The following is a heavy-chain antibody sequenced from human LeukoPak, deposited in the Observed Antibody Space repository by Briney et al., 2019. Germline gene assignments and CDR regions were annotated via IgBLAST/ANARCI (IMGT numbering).Heavy chain of an antibody. CDR2: IYYTGST. J-gene: IGHJ3*02. CDR1: GGSISSYY. V-gene: IGHV4-59*01. D-gene: IGHD3-9*01. CDR3: ARAPTYYDILTGIDVFDI. Sequence: SETLSLTCSVSGGSISSYYWSWIRQPPGKGLEWIGYIYYTGSTNYNPSLKGRVTISVDTSKNQFSLKLSSVTAADTAVYYCARAPTYYDILTGIDVFDIWGQGTMVTVSS.